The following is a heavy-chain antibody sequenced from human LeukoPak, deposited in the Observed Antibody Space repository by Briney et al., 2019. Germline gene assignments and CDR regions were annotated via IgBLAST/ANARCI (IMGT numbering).Heavy chain of an antibody. D-gene: IGHD2-15*01. V-gene: IGHV4-34*01. Sequence: SETLSLTCAVYGGSFSGYYWSWIRQPPGKGLEWIGEINHSGSTNYNPSLKSRVTISVDTSKNQFSLKLSSVTAEDTAVYYCAKEGLGGYWGQGTLVTVSS. CDR3: AKEGLGGY. CDR1: GGSFSGYY. J-gene: IGHJ4*02. CDR2: INHSGST.